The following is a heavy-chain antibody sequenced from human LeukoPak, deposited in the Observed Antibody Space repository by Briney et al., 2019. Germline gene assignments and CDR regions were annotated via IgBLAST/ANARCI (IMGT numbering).Heavy chain of an antibody. J-gene: IGHJ5*02. D-gene: IGHD6-6*01. CDR1: GYSFTRHW. Sequence: GESLKISCKGSGYSFTRHWIGWVRQMPGKGLEWMGIIYPGDSETRYSPSFQGQVTISADKSISTAYLQWSSLKASDTAMYYCARLEYSSSSGEGWFDPWGQGTLVTVSS. V-gene: IGHV5-51*01. CDR3: ARLEYSSSSGEGWFDP. CDR2: IYPGDSET.